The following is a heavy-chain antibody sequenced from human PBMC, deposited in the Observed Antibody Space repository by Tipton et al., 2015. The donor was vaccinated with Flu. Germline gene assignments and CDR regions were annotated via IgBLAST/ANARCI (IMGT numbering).Heavy chain of an antibody. Sequence: LRLSCTVSGDSMRSDYFWGWIRQPPGKGLEWIGSISHSGSTDYNPSLKSRVTISIDTFKYQFSLRLSSVTAADTAVYYCAATTYYYGSGSHDYWGQGTVVTVS. J-gene: IGHJ4*02. CDR3: AATTYYYGSGSHDY. D-gene: IGHD3-10*01. V-gene: IGHV4-38-2*02. CDR1: GDSMRSDYF. CDR2: ISHSGST.